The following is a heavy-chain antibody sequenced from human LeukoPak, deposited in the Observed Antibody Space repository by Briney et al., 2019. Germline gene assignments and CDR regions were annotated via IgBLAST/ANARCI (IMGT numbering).Heavy chain of an antibody. V-gene: IGHV6-1*01. CDR1: GDSVSSNSAA. CDR2: TYHRSRWYN. Sequence: SQTLSLTCAISGDSVSSNSAAWNWIRQSPSRGLEWLGRTYHRSRWYNDYAVSVRGRITINPDTSKNQFSLQQKSVTPEDTAVYYCARIVGGSQDFWGQGTLVTVSS. CDR3: ARIVGGSQDF. J-gene: IGHJ4*02. D-gene: IGHD3-16*02.